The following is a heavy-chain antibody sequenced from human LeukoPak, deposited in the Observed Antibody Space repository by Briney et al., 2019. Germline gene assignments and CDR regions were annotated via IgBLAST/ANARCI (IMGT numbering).Heavy chain of an antibody. J-gene: IGHJ3*02. CDR3: ARGVTYYYDSSGYQDAFDI. CDR1: GGSISRSSYY. D-gene: IGHD3-22*01. CDR2: IYYSGST. V-gene: IGHV4-39*07. Sequence: NPSETLSLTCTVSGGSISRSSYYWGWIRQPPGKGLEWIGSIYYSGSTYYNPSLKSRVTISVDRSKNQFSLKLSSVTAADTAVYYCARGVTYYYDSSGYQDAFDIWGQGTMVTVSS.